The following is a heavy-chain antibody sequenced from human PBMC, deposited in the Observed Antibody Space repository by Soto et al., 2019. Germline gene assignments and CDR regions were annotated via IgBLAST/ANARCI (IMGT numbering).Heavy chain of an antibody. CDR3: ARSYCSSTSCYAGVWFDP. CDR2: MNPNSGNT. CDR1: GYTFTSYD. D-gene: IGHD2-2*01. Sequence: ASVKVSCKASGYTFTSYDINWVRQATGQGLEWMGWMNPNSGNTGYAQKFQGRVTMTRNTSISTAYMELSSLRSEDTAVYYCARSYCSSTSCYAGVWFDPWGQGTLVTVS. V-gene: IGHV1-8*01. J-gene: IGHJ5*02.